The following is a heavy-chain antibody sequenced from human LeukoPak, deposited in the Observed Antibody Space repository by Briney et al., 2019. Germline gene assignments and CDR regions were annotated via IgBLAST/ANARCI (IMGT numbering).Heavy chain of an antibody. V-gene: IGHV4-59*07. CDR1: GGPINSYY. Sequence: ADPLSLPCSVSGGPINSYYWSWIPQPPGEGLEYIGYIFYTGSTDLNPPLKGPITILVGQSQNQFSPNLNPVTAADTAFLYRAKYKWYGLIDLWGQGTMVTVSS. CDR2: IFYTGST. D-gene: IGHD3-3*01. CDR3: AKYKWYGLIDL. J-gene: IGHJ3*01.